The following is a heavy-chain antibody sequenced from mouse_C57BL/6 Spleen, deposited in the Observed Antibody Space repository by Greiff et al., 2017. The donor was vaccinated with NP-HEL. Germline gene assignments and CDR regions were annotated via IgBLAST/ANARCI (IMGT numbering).Heavy chain of an antibody. CDR1: GYTFTSYW. CDR3: ARSAAQAAFAY. V-gene: IGHV1-59*01. CDR2: IDPSDSYT. Sequence: VQLQQPGAELVRPGTSVKLSCKASGYTFTSYWMHWVKQRPGQGLEWIGVIDPSDSYTNYNQKFKGKATLTVDTSSSTAYMQLSSLTSEDSAVYYCARSAAQAAFAYWGQGTLVTVSA. D-gene: IGHD3-2*02. J-gene: IGHJ3*01.